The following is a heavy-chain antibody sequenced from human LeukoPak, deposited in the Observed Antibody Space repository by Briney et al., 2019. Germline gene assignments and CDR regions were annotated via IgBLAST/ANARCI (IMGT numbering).Heavy chain of an antibody. V-gene: IGHV3-21*01. Sequence: GGSLRLSCAASGFTFSSNTMNWVRQAPGKGLEWVSSISSSSSSIDYADSVKGRFTFSRDNAKNSLYLQMNSLRPEDTAVYYCARGGSPMAYWGQGTLVTVSS. CDR3: ARGGSPMAY. CDR2: ISSSSSSI. D-gene: IGHD3-10*01. CDR1: GFTFSSNT. J-gene: IGHJ4*02.